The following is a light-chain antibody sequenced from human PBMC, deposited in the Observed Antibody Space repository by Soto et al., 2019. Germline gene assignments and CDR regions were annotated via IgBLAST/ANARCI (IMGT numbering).Light chain of an antibody. CDR3: QQYGSSSWT. Sequence: ENLFSPSPGTLSFSPGEKATPSFRASQSVSSSYFAWYQQRFGQAPRLLIYGASSRATGIPDRFSGSGSGTDFTLTISRLEPEDFAVYYCQQYGSSSWTFGQGTKVDIK. J-gene: IGKJ1*01. CDR2: GAS. V-gene: IGKV3-20*01. CDR1: QSVSSSY.